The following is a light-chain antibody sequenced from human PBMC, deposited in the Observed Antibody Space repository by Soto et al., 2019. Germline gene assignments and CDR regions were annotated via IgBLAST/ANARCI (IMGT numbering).Light chain of an antibody. CDR3: IQDFISPLT. V-gene: IGKV1-5*01. Sequence: DVQMTQSPCTLSASVVDRFTIPFLASQSISTWLAWYQQKPGKAPKLLISATSTLQSGVPSRFSGRGSGTNFTLTISSLQPEDFATYYCIQDFISPLTVGQGTKVDI. CDR1: QSISTW. J-gene: IGKJ1*01. CDR2: ATS.